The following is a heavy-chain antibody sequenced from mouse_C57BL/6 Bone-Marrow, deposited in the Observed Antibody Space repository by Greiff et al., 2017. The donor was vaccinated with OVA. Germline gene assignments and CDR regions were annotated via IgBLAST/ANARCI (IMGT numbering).Heavy chain of an antibody. Sequence: EVMLVESGGGLVKPGGSLKLSCAASGFTFSDYGMHWVRQAPEKGLEWVAYISSGSSTIYYADTVKGRFTISRDNAKNTLFLQMTRLRSEDTAMYYCEGDGYYPFAYWGQGTLVTVSA. CDR3: EGDGYYPFAY. CDR2: ISSGSSTI. D-gene: IGHD2-3*01. V-gene: IGHV5-17*01. J-gene: IGHJ3*01. CDR1: GFTFSDYG.